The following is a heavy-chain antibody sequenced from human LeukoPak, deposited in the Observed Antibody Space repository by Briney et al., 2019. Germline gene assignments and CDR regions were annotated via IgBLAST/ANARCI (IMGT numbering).Heavy chain of an antibody. D-gene: IGHD3-10*01. CDR3: ARGRRVRGPLDY. CDR2: INHSGST. Sequence: SETLSLNSAVYGGSFSGYYWSWLRQPPGKGLEWIGEINHSGSTKYKPSLKSRVTISVDTSKNQFSLKLSSVTAADTAVYYCARGRRVRGPLDYWGQGTLVTVSS. CDR1: GGSFSGYY. J-gene: IGHJ4*02. V-gene: IGHV4-34*01.